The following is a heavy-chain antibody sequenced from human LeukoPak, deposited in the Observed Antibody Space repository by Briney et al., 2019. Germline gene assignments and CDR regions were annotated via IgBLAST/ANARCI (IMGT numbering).Heavy chain of an antibody. D-gene: IGHD6-19*01. V-gene: IGHV3-11*04. J-gene: IGHJ4*02. CDR2: ISSTSNTI. CDR3: ARDTSGWYRGGLDY. CDR1: GFTFSDYY. Sequence: GGSLRLSCAASGFTFSDYYMSWIRQAPGKGLEWVSYISSTSNTIYYANSVKGRFTISRDNAKNSLYLQMNSLRAEDTAVYYCARDTSGWYRGGLDYWGQGTLVTVSS.